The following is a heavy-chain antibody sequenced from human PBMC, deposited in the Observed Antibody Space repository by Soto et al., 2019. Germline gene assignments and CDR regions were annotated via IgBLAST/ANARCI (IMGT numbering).Heavy chain of an antibody. Sequence: PGGSLRLSCAPSGFTFSDYYMSWIRQAPGKGLEWVSYISSSGSTIYYADSVKGRFTISRDNAKNSLYLQMNSLRAEDTTVYYCARVFGSGSGWYYSSPDYWGQGTLVTVSS. CDR3: ARVFGSGSGWYYSSPDY. CDR1: GFTFSDYY. CDR2: ISSSGSTI. J-gene: IGHJ4*02. D-gene: IGHD6-19*01. V-gene: IGHV3-11*01.